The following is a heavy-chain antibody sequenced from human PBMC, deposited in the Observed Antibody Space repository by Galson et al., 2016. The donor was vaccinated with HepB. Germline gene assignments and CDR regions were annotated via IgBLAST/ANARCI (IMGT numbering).Heavy chain of an antibody. J-gene: IGHJ6*02. D-gene: IGHD2-15*01. CDR3: AKVLGAGYCGGSSCAMDV. Sequence: SLRLSCAASGFTFSSYAMTWVRQAPGKGLEWVSTISSSGGSTYFVDSVKGRFTVSRDNSKNTLYLEMNSLRAEDTAVYYCAKVLGAGYCGGSSCAMDVWGQGTTVTVSS. V-gene: IGHV3-23*01. CDR1: GFTFSSYA. CDR2: ISSSGGST.